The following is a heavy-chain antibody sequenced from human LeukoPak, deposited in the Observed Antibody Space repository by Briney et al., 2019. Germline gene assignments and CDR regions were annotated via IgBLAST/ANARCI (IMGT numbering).Heavy chain of an antibody. D-gene: IGHD1-26*01. CDR1: GFTFSSYA. CDR2: ISASGAYT. CDR3: AKMRGAFDI. Sequence: GGSLRLSCAASGFTFSSYAMSWVRQAPGRGLEWFSTISASGAYTYYADSVKGRFTISRDNSRDTLYLQMNSLRAEDTAVYYCAKMRGAFDIWGQGTLATVSS. J-gene: IGHJ3*02. V-gene: IGHV3-23*01.